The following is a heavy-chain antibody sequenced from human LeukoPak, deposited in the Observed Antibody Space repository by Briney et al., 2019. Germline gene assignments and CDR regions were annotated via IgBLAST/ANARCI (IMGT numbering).Heavy chain of an antibody. CDR3: AIAGYSNGWHTDY. V-gene: IGHV3-72*01. J-gene: IGHJ4*02. D-gene: IGHD6-19*01. CDR2: TRNKANSYTT. Sequence: PGGSLRLSCAASGFTLSDHYIDWVRQAPGKGLEWVGRTRNKANSYTTEYAASVKGRFTISRDDSKNSLYLQMNSLRAEDTAVYYCAIAGYSNGWHTDYWGQGTLVTVSS. CDR1: GFTLSDHY.